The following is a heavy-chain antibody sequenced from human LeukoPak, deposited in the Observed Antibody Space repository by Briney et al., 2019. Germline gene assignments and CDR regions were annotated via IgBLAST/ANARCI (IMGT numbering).Heavy chain of an antibody. V-gene: IGHV1-69*05. Sequence: ASVKVSCKASGGTFSSYAISWVRQAPGQGLEWMGGIIPIFGTANYAQKFQGRVTMTRDMSTSTVYMELSSLRSEDTAVYYCARVSVGATMLAYFDYWGQGTLVTVSS. CDR3: ARVSVGATMLAYFDY. D-gene: IGHD1-26*01. J-gene: IGHJ4*02. CDR1: GGTFSSYA. CDR2: IIPIFGTA.